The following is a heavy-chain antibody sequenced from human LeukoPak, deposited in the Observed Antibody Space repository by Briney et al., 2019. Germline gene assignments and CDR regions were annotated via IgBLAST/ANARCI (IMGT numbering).Heavy chain of an antibody. Sequence: GGSLRLSCAASGFTFSSYSMNWVRQARGKGLEWVSSISSSSSYIYYADSVKGRFTLSRDNAKNPLYLQMNSLRAEDTAVYYCAREKLEVPGFDYWGQGTLVTVSS. CDR3: AREKLEVPGFDY. J-gene: IGHJ4*02. CDR2: ISSSSSYI. V-gene: IGHV3-21*01. D-gene: IGHD1-1*01. CDR1: GFTFSSYS.